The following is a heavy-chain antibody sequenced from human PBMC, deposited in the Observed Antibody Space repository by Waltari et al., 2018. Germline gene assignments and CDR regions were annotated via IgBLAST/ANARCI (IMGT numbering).Heavy chain of an antibody. V-gene: IGHV3-7*01. Sequence: DVQLVESGSGLVQPGGALRLSCAVSGFTFNTYWMNWVRQAPGKGLEWVANIGKDGSETNYVDSVKGRFTISRDNAKNSVYLQMNSLRAEDTAVYYCAAGAGWLIDYWGQGTLVTVSS. CDR3: AAGAGWLIDY. CDR1: GFTFNTYW. CDR2: IGKDGSET. D-gene: IGHD6-19*01. J-gene: IGHJ4*02.